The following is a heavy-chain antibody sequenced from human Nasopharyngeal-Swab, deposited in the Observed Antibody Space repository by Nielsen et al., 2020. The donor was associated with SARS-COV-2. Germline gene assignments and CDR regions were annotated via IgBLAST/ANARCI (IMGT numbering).Heavy chain of an antibody. V-gene: IGHV3-11*04. CDR2: ISSSGSTI. D-gene: IGHD1-26*01. Sequence: GESLKISCAASGFTFSDYYMSWIRQAPGKGLEWVSYISSSGSTIYYADSVKGRFTISGDNAKNSLYLQMNSLRAEDTAVYYCVGELLPYYGMDVWGQGTTVTVSS. J-gene: IGHJ6*02. CDR1: GFTFSDYY. CDR3: VGELLPYYGMDV.